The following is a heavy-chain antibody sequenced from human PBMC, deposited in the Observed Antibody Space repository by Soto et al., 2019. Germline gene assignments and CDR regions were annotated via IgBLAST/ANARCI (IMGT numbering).Heavy chain of an antibody. CDR2: ISSSSGYI. V-gene: IGHV3-21*01. J-gene: IGHJ6*02. CDR3: ARDDCSSTSCYVDYYYYYGMDV. D-gene: IGHD2-2*01. Sequence: PGGSLRLSCAASGFTFSSYSMNWVRQAPGKGLEWVSSISSSSGYIYYADSVKGRFTISRDNAKNSLYLQMNSLRAEDTAVYYCARDDCSSTSCYVDYYYYYGMDVWGQGTTVTVSS. CDR1: GFTFSSYS.